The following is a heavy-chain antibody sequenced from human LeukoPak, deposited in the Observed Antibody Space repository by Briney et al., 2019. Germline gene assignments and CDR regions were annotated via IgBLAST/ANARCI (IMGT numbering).Heavy chain of an antibody. CDR3: ARSGTVGAMPV. V-gene: IGHV4-59*08. CDR2: IYYSGST. J-gene: IGHJ4*02. D-gene: IGHD1-26*01. Sequence: SETLSLTCTVSGGSLSNYYWSWIRLPPGKGLEWIGYIYYSGSTNYNPSLKGRVTISVDTSKNQFSLKLSSVTAADTAVYYCARSGTVGAMPVWGQGTLVTVSS. CDR1: GGSLSNYY.